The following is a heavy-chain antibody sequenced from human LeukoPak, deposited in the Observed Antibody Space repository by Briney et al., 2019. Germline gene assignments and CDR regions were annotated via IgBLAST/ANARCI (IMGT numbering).Heavy chain of an antibody. CDR2: IYYSGNT. D-gene: IGHD6-13*01. Sequence: SETLSLTCTVSGVSISSSNSYWGWIRQPPGKGLEWIGSIYYSGNTYYNASLKSQVSISIDTSKNQFSLRLTSVTAADTAVYYCARRGVWAAAGIVAFDPWGQGTLVTVSS. CDR1: GVSISSSNSY. CDR3: ARRGVWAAAGIVAFDP. J-gene: IGHJ5*02. V-gene: IGHV4-39*01.